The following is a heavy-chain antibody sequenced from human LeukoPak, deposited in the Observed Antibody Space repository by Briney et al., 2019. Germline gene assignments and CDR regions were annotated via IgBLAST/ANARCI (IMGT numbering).Heavy chain of an antibody. D-gene: IGHD2-2*01. Sequence: PGGSLRLSCAASGFTFSSQAMTWVRQAPGKGLEWVSGISASGGSTYYAASVKGRFTVSRDKSRNTLSLQMDSLGAEDTAVYYCAIDQRTSSITGAFDIWGQGTMVTVSS. V-gene: IGHV3-23*01. J-gene: IGHJ3*02. CDR3: AIDQRTSSITGAFDI. CDR1: GFTFSSQA. CDR2: ISASGGST.